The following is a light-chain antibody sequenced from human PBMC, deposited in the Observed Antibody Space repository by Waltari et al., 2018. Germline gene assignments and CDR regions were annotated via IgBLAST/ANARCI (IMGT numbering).Light chain of an antibody. Sequence: QLVLTQSPSASASLGASVKLTCTLNSGHSSNVVAWLQQQPEKGPRYLMKVNSDGSHSKGDGIPDRCSGSSSGAERYLTVSSVQSEDESDYYCQTGGHGTWVFGGGTKLTVL. CDR1: SGHSSNV. J-gene: IGLJ3*02. V-gene: IGLV4-69*01. CDR3: QTGGHGTWV. CDR2: VNSDGSH.